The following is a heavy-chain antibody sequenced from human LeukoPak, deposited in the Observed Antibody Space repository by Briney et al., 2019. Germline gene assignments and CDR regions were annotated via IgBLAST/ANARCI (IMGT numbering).Heavy chain of an antibody. V-gene: IGHV4-4*07. D-gene: IGHD3-22*01. J-gene: IGHJ3*02. CDR3: ARESYPRTLYYYDSSGYHDAFDI. Sequence: SETLSLTCTVSGGSISSYYWSWIRQRAGKGLEWIGRIYTSGSTNYNPSLKSRVTMSVDTSKNQFSLKLSSVTAADTAVYYCARESYPRTLYYYDSSGYHDAFDIWGQGTMVTVSS. CDR1: GGSISSYY. CDR2: IYTSGST.